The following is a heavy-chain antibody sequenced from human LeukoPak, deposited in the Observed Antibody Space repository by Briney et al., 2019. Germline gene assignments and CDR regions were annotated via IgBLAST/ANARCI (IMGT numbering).Heavy chain of an antibody. Sequence: KPSETLSLTCTVSGGSISSYYWSWIRQPAGKGLEWIGRIYTSGSTNYNPSLKSRVTMSVETSKNQFSLKLSSVTAADTAVYYCARAPPKLGMVSFWDYWGQGTLVTVSS. CDR1: GGSISSYY. J-gene: IGHJ4*02. V-gene: IGHV4-4*07. CDR2: IYTSGST. CDR3: ARAPPKLGMVSFWDY. D-gene: IGHD7-27*01.